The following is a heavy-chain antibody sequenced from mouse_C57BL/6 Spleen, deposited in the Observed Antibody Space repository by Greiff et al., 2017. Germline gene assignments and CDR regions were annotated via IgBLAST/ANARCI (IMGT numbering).Heavy chain of an antibody. V-gene: IGHV1-64*01. CDR3: AHDYDWYFDV. CDR2: IHPNSGST. J-gene: IGHJ1*03. CDR1: GYTFTSYW. Sequence: QVQLQQPGAELVKPGASVQLSCKASGYTFTSYWMHWVKQRPGQGLEWIGMIHPNSGSTNYNEKFKSKATLTVDKSSSTAYMQLSSLTSEDSAVYYCAHDYDWYFDVWGTGTTVTVSS. D-gene: IGHD2-4*01.